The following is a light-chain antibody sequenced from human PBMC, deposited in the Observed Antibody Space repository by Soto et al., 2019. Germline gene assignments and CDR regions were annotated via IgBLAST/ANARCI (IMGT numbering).Light chain of an antibody. CDR3: QHYGVSRYT. Sequence: EIVLTQPPGTLSLSPGEGATLSCRASQSVDSSYLAWYQQMPGQAPRLLIYGASSRAPGIPDRFSGGGSGTDFTLTITRLEPEDFALYYCQHYGVSRYTFGQGTKVEIK. J-gene: IGKJ2*01. CDR2: GAS. CDR1: QSVDSSY. V-gene: IGKV3-20*01.